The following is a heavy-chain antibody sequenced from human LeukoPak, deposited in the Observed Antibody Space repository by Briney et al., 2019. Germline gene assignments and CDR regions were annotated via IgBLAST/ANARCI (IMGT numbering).Heavy chain of an antibody. CDR2: ISGSGGVK. V-gene: IGHV3-23*01. D-gene: IGHD3-3*01. Sequence: GGSLRLSCVASGFTFRTYDMNWVRQAPGKGLEWVSGISGSGGVKNYVDSTKGRFTISRDNSKNTLSLEMTRLGAEDTAIYYCAKGPYYDFWSGYFDYWGQGTLVTVSS. J-gene: IGHJ4*02. CDR1: GFTFRTYD. CDR3: AKGPYYDFWSGYFDY.